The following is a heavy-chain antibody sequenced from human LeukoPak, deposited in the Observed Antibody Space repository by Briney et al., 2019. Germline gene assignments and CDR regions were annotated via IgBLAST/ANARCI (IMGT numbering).Heavy chain of an antibody. V-gene: IGHV3-9*01. Sequence: PGGSLRLSCAATGFTFSSYAMSWVRQAPGKGLEWVSGISWKSGSIGYADSVKGRFTISRDNAKNSLYLQMNTLRAEDTALYYCVKDKGYIGEDAFDIWGQGTMVTVSS. CDR2: ISWKSGSI. D-gene: IGHD3-10*01. J-gene: IGHJ3*02. CDR1: GFTFSSYA. CDR3: VKDKGYIGEDAFDI.